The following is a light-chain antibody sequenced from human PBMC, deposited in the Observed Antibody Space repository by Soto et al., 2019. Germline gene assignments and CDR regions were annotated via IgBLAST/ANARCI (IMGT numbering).Light chain of an antibody. CDR1: SSNIGRNT. V-gene: IGLV1-44*01. J-gene: IGLJ3*02. CDR3: AAWDDNLRGVV. Sequence: QSGLTQPPSASGTPGQRIIISCSGSSSNIGRNTVNWYQHLPGRAPKVLIYRNSHRPSGVPDRFSGSQSGSSASLAISGLQSEDEADYYRAAWDDNLRGVVFGGGTQLTVL. CDR2: RNS.